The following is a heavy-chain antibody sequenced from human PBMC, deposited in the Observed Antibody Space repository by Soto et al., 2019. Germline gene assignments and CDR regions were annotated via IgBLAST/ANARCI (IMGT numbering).Heavy chain of an antibody. V-gene: IGHV1-69*01. CDR2: IIPIFGTA. CDR1: GGTFSSYA. D-gene: IGHD3-16*02. Sequence: QVQLVQSGAEVKKPGSSVNVSCKASGGTFSSYAISWVRQAPGQGLEWMGGIIPIFGTANYAQKFQGRVTITADESTSTAYMELSSLRSEDTAVYYCARYDYVWGSYRYGQHLDYWGQGTLVTVSS. CDR3: ARYDYVWGSYRYGQHLDY. J-gene: IGHJ4*02.